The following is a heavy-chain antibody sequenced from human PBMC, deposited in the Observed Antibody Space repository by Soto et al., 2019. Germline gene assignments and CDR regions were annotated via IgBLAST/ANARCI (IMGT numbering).Heavy chain of an antibody. CDR3: ARGYGDGYLDL. CDR2: IYYTGST. V-gene: IGHV4-39*02. J-gene: IGHJ2*01. Sequence: SETLSLTCTVSGGSINSDSHYWGWIRQPPGKGLEWIGSIYYTGSTYYNPSLKSRVTISVDTSKNLFSLRPTSVTAADTAVYYCARGYGDGYLDLWGRGTLVTVSS. CDR1: GGSINSDSHY. D-gene: IGHD4-17*01.